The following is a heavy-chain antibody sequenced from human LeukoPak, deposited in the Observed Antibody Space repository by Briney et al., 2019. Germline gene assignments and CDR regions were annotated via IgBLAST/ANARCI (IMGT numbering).Heavy chain of an antibody. J-gene: IGHJ4*02. CDR2: ISIRSSTI. CDR1: GFTFSSYS. V-gene: IGHV3-48*01. Sequence: PGGSLRLSCAASGFTFSSYSMAWVRQAPGKGREWVSYISIRSSTIYYADSVKGRFTISRDNAKNSLYVQIKSLRAEDTAVYYCARTRYYYNSRSYGAPYYFDYWGQGTLVTVSS. D-gene: IGHD3-10*01. CDR3: ARTRYYYNSRSYGAPYYFDY.